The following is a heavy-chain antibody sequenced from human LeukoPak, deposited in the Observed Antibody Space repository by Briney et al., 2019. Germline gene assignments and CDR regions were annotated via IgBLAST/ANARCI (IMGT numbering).Heavy chain of an antibody. CDR3: ARPGTYCGGDCYGGDAFDI. V-gene: IGHV4-4*02. CDR2: IYHSGST. CDR1: SGSISSSNW. J-gene: IGHJ3*02. Sequence: SGTLSLTCAVSSGSISSSNWWSWVRQPPGKGLEWIGEIYHSGSTNYNPSLKSRVTISVDTSRNQFSLKLSSVTAADTAVYYCARPGTYCGGDCYGGDAFDIWGQGTMVTVSS. D-gene: IGHD2-21*02.